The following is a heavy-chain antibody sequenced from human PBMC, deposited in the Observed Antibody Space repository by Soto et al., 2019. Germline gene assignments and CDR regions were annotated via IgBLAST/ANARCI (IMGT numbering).Heavy chain of an antibody. D-gene: IGHD2-15*01. CDR1: GYTFTSYC. Sequence: ASVKVSCKASGYTFTSYCISWVRQAPGQGLEWMGWISAYNGNTNYAQKLQGRVTMTTDTSTSTAYMELRSLRSDDTAVYYCARVDIVVVVAATRRKLYDYWGQGTLVTVSS. CDR2: ISAYNGNT. CDR3: ARVDIVVVVAATRRKLYDY. V-gene: IGHV1-18*01. J-gene: IGHJ4*02.